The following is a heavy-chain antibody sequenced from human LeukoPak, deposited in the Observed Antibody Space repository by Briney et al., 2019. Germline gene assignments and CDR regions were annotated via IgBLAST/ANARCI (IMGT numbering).Heavy chain of an antibody. CDR1: GFIFSTYG. J-gene: IGHJ4*02. Sequence: GGSLRLSCAASGFIFSTYGMSWVRQAPGKGLEWVSSIISSGGSTYYADSVKGRFTISRDNSKNTLYLQMNSLRAEDTAVYYCARTRSGYSTLGYWGQGTLVTVSS. V-gene: IGHV3-23*01. CDR3: ARTRSGYSTLGY. CDR2: IISSGGST. D-gene: IGHD1-26*01.